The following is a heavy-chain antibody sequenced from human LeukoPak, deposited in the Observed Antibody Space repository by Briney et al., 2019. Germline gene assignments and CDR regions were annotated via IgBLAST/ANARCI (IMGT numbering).Heavy chain of an antibody. Sequence: ASVKVSCKASGYTFTSYGISWVRQAPGQGLGWMGWISVYNGNTNYAQKLQGRVPMTTDSSTSTAYMKLRSLRSDDTAVYYCARGPLAYCGGDCPSPLDYWGQGTLVTVSS. V-gene: IGHV1-18*01. CDR3: ARGPLAYCGGDCPSPLDY. D-gene: IGHD2-21*02. CDR1: GYTFTSYG. J-gene: IGHJ4*02. CDR2: ISVYNGNT.